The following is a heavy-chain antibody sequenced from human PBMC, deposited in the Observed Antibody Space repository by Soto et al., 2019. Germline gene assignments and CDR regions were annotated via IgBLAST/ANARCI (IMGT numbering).Heavy chain of an antibody. Sequence: ETLSLSCAVSGASINTYYWSWIRQAAGKGLEWIGRIYSGGSTNYNPSLMSRVSVSVDMSKNQFSLKLSSVTAADTAVYYCARGPGGFGEFSLDYWGHGTMVT. CDR1: GASINTYY. D-gene: IGHD3-10*01. CDR2: IYSGGST. CDR3: ARGPGGFGEFSLDY. V-gene: IGHV4-4*07. J-gene: IGHJ4*01.